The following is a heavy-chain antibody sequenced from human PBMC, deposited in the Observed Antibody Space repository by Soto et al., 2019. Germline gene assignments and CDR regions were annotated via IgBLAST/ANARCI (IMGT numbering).Heavy chain of an antibody. J-gene: IGHJ5*02. CDR2: IYYSGST. CDR3: ARHGLGIAFDP. Sequence: SETLSLTCTVSGGSISSSSYYWGWIRQPPGKGLEWIGSIYYSGSTYYNPSLKSRVTISVDTSKNQFSLKLSSVTAADTAAYYCARHGLGIAFDPWGQGTLVTVSS. CDR1: GGSISSSSYY. V-gene: IGHV4-39*01. D-gene: IGHD7-27*01.